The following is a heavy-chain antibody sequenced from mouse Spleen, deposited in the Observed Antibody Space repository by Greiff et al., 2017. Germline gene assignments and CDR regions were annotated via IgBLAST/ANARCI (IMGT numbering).Heavy chain of an antibody. D-gene: IGHD2-14*01. J-gene: IGHJ4*01. V-gene: IGHV1-42*01. CDR1: GYSFTGYY. CDR2: INPSTGGT. Sequence: LQESGPELVTPGASVTISCKASGYSFTGYYMNWVKQSPEKSLEWIGEINPSTGGTTYNQKFKAKATLTVDKSSSTAYMQLKSLTSEDSAVYYCARSYRYDAMDYWGQGTSVTVSS. CDR3: ARSYRYDAMDY.